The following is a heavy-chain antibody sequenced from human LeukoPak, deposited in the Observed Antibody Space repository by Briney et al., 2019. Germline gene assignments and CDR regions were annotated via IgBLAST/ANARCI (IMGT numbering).Heavy chain of an antibody. J-gene: IGHJ2*01. Sequence: PSETLSLTCTVSGGSISSYYWSWIRQPARKGLEWIGRIYTSGSTNYNPSLKSRVTISVDKSKNQFSLKLSSVTAADTAVYYCASGWREYQTNEGYFALWGRGTLVTVSS. CDR2: IYTSGST. CDR3: ASGWREYQTNEGYFAL. V-gene: IGHV4-4*07. D-gene: IGHD2-2*01. CDR1: GGSISSYY.